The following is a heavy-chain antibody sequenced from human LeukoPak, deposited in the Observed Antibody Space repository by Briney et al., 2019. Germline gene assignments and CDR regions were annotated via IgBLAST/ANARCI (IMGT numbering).Heavy chain of an antibody. Sequence: GGSLRLSCAASGFTFSSYGMHWVRQAPGKGLEWVAVISYDGSNKYCADSVKGRFTISRDNSKNTLYLQMNSLRAEDTAVYYCAKGRGRYYYDSSGDYWGQGTLVTASS. CDR2: ISYDGSNK. CDR1: GFTFSSYG. D-gene: IGHD3-22*01. J-gene: IGHJ4*02. V-gene: IGHV3-30*18. CDR3: AKGRGRYYYDSSGDY.